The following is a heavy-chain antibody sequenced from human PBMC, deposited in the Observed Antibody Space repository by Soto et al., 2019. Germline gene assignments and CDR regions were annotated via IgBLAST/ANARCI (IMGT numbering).Heavy chain of an antibody. CDR1: GDSISNFY. CDR2: IYYSGST. Sequence: SETLSLTCTVSGDSISNFYWSWLRQPPGKGLEWIVSIYYSGSTNYSPSLKSRVTISVHTSKNQFSLRLSSVTAADTAVYYCARDRTQFDPWGQGTLVTVSS. V-gene: IGHV4-59*01. CDR3: ARDRTQFDP. J-gene: IGHJ5*02.